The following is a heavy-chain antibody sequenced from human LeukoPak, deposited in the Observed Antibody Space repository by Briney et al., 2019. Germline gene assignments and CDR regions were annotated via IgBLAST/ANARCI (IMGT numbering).Heavy chain of an antibody. CDR3: AKRSLPSAGYYYYMDV. D-gene: IGHD6-19*01. Sequence: PGGSLRLSCAASGFTFSSYAMNWVRQAPGKGLEWVSSISGSDSNTYYADSVKGRFTISRDNSKNTLYLQMNSLRAEDTAVYYCAKRSLPSAGYYYYMDVWGKGTTVTVSS. J-gene: IGHJ6*03. CDR2: ISGSDSNT. CDR1: GFTFSSYA. V-gene: IGHV3-23*01.